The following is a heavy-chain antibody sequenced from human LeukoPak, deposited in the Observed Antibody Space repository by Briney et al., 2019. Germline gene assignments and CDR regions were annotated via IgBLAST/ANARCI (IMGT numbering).Heavy chain of an antibody. V-gene: IGHV3-66*01. CDR2: IYSGGST. D-gene: IGHD3-22*01. J-gene: IGHJ4*02. Sequence: PSETLSLTCAVYGGSFSGYYWSWIRQAPGKGLEWVSVIYSGGSTYYADSVKGRFTISRDNSKNTLYLQMNSLRAEDTAVYYCARNAHYYDSSGYFWGQGTLVTVSS. CDR1: GGSFSGYY. CDR3: ARNAHYYDSSGYF.